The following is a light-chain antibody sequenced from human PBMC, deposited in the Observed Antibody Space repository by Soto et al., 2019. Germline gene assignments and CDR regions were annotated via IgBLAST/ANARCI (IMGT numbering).Light chain of an antibody. V-gene: IGKV3-11*01. J-gene: IGKJ5*01. CDR1: QSVSSN. CDR3: QQHSNWPLT. Sequence: DIQITQSHSTLSASVGDRVTIPCRASQSVSSNLAWYQQNPGQAPRLLIFDASNRATGIPARFSGSGSGTDFTLTISSLEPEDFAVYYCQQHSNWPLTFGGGTRLEI. CDR2: DAS.